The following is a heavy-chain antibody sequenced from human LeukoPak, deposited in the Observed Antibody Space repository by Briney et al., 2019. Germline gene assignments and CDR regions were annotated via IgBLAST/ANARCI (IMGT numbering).Heavy chain of an antibody. J-gene: IGHJ3*02. Sequence: ASVTVSCKASGYTFTDYYMHWVQQAPGKGLAWMGRVDPEDGETIYAEKFQGRVTITADTSTDTAYMELSSLRSEDTAVYYCATASYYGGFAFDIWGQGTMVTVSS. CDR2: VDPEDGET. CDR1: GYTFTDYY. D-gene: IGHD4-23*01. CDR3: ATASYYGGFAFDI. V-gene: IGHV1-69-2*01.